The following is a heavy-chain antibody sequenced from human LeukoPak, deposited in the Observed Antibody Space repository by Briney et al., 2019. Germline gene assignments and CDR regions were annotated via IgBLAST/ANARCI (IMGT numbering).Heavy chain of an antibody. J-gene: IGHJ6*03. V-gene: IGHV1-8*01. Sequence: ASVKVSRKASGYTFTSYDINWVRQATGQGPEWMGWMNPNSGNTGYAQKFQGRVTMTRDTSISTAYMELSSLRSEDTAVYYCARGRRDIVWDYYYMDVWGKGTTVTISS. CDR1: GYTFTSYD. CDR3: ARGRRDIVWDYYYMDV. CDR2: MNPNSGNT. D-gene: IGHD5/OR15-5a*01.